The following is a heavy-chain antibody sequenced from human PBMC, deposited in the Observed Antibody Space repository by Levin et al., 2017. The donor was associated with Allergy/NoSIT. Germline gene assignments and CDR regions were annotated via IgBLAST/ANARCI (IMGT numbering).Heavy chain of an antibody. CDR2: INWNGGST. V-gene: IGHV3-20*01. D-gene: IGHD2-15*01. CDR3: TGGMGFCSGTSCYEDY. CDR1: GFNFIEYG. Sequence: GGSLRLSCAASGFNFIEYGMSWVRQAPGKGLEWVSGINWNGGSTGYADSVKGRFTISRDNAKNSLYLQMNSLRAEDTAFYRCTGGMGFCSGTSCYEDYWGQGTLVTVSS. J-gene: IGHJ4*02.